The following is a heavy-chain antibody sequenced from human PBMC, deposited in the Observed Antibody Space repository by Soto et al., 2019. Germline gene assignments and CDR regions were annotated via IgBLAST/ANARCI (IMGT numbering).Heavy chain of an antibody. CDR1: GGSFSGYY. Sequence: SETLSLTCAVYGGSFSGYYWSWIRQPPGKGLEWIGEINHSGSTNYNPSLKSRVTISVDTSKNQFSLKLSSVTAADTAVYYCARGGYCSSTSCNVADSGYVKGLSDYYYYMDVWGKGTTVTVSS. CDR2: INHSGST. J-gene: IGHJ6*03. CDR3: ARGGYCSSTSCNVADSGYVKGLSDYYYYMDV. D-gene: IGHD2-2*01. V-gene: IGHV4-34*01.